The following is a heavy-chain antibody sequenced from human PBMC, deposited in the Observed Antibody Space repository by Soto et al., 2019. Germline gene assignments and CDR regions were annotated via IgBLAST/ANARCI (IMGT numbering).Heavy chain of an antibody. Sequence: GGSLRLSCAASGFTFDDYAMHWVRQAPGKGLEWVSGISWNSGSIGYADSVKGRFTISRDNAKNSLSLQMNSLSAEDTGVYYCAREETAWPLAYGLEVWGQGTTVTVSS. D-gene: IGHD2-21*02. CDR1: GFTFDDYA. CDR3: AREETAWPLAYGLEV. J-gene: IGHJ6*02. CDR2: ISWNSGSI. V-gene: IGHV3-9*01.